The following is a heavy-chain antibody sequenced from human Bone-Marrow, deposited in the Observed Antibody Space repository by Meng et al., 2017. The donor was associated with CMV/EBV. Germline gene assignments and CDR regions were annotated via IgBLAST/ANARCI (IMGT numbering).Heavy chain of an antibody. D-gene: IGHD3-10*02. Sequence: ASVKVSCKASRYTFTGYYMHWVRQAPGQGLEWMGWINPNSGGTNYAQKFQGRVTMTRDTSISTAYMELSRLRSDDTAVYYCACSPSHHIPFDYWGQGTRVTVSS. J-gene: IGHJ4*02. CDR1: RYTFTGYY. CDR3: ACSPSHHIPFDY. V-gene: IGHV1-2*02. CDR2: INPNSGGT.